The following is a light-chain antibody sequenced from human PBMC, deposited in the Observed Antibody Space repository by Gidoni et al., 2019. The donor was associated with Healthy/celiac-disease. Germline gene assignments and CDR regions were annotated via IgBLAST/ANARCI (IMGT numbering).Light chain of an antibody. CDR3: QQRSNWPLT. Sequence: ATLSLSPVERVTRSCMASQSVSSYLAWDQQKPGQAPRLLIYDASNRATGIPARFSGSGSGTDFTLTISSLEPEDFAVYYCQQRSNWPLTFGGGTKVEIK. V-gene: IGKV3-11*01. J-gene: IGKJ4*01. CDR1: QSVSSY. CDR2: DAS.